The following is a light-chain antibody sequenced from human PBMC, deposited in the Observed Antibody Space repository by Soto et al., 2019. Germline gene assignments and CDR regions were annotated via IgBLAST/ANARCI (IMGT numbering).Light chain of an antibody. CDR3: AAWNDRPYLWV. CDR2: RDN. V-gene: IGLV1-44*01. J-gene: IGLJ3*02. Sequence: QSVLTQPPSASGTPGQRVSISCSGSSSNIGSNAVHWYQQFQGTAPRLLIYRDNQRPSGVPDRFSGSKSGTSASLVISGLQSEDEADYYCAAWNDRPYLWVFGGGTQLTVL. CDR1: SSNIGSNA.